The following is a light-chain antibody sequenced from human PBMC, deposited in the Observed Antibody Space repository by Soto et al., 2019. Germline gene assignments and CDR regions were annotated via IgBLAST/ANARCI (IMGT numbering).Light chain of an antibody. Sequence: DIQMTQSPSSLSASVGDRFTITCRASQDIRNDLCWYQQKPGKAPKRLIYAAFILQSGVPPRFSGNGSGTEFTLTISSLQAEDYATYFCLQHKTYSLTFGQGTRLE. J-gene: IGKJ5*01. V-gene: IGKV1-17*01. CDR1: QDIRND. CDR2: AAF. CDR3: LQHKTYSLT.